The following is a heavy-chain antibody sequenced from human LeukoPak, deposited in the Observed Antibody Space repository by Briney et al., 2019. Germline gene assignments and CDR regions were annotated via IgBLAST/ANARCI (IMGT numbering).Heavy chain of an antibody. CDR2: ISYSGNT. D-gene: IGHD6-13*01. CDR1: GGSINNHY. J-gene: IGHJ5*02. Sequence: SETLSLTCTVSGGSINNHYWSWIRLPPGKGLEWIGYISYSGNTHYNPSLESRVAMSVDTSKNQFFLSLTSVTAADTAVYYCARGGGSHTWFDPWGQGTLVTVSS. CDR3: ARGGGSHTWFDP. V-gene: IGHV4-59*08.